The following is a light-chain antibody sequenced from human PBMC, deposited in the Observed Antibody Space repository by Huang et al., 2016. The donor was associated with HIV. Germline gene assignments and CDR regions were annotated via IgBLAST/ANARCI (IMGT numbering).Light chain of an antibody. CDR1: QSVSSD. Sequence: EIVLTPSPATLSLSPGERATLSCRASQSVSSDLAWYQQKPGQAPRLLIYDASNRATGIPARFSGSGSGTDFTLTISSLEPEDFAVYYCQQRSNWPPTFGQGTKVEIK. CDR2: DAS. CDR3: QQRSNWPPT. J-gene: IGKJ1*01. V-gene: IGKV3-11*01.